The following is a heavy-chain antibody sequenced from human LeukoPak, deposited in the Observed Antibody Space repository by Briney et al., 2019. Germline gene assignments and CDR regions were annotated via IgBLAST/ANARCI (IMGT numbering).Heavy chain of an antibody. V-gene: IGHV3-7*03. J-gene: IGHJ3*02. D-gene: IGHD3-10*01. CDR1: GFTFSNYW. CDR2: IRQDGATQ. CDR3: AKGRVWFGELFDDAFDI. Sequence: GGSLRLSCAASGFTFSNYWMRWVRQAPGKGLEWVANIRQDGATQYYVDSVKGRFTISRDNAKNSLYLQMNSLRAEDTALYYCAKGRVWFGELFDDAFDIWGQGTMVTVSS.